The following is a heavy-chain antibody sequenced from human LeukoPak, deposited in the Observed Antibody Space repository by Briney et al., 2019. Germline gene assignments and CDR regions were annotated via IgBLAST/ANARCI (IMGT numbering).Heavy chain of an antibody. CDR3: ATDRNDYGSDY. J-gene: IGHJ4*02. D-gene: IGHD4-17*01. CDR2: IVVGSGNT. Sequence: TSVKVSCKASGFTFTSSAVQWVRRARGQRLEWIGWIVVGSGNTNYAQKFQERVTITRDMSTSTAYMELSSLRSEDTAVYYCATDRNDYGSDYWGQGTLVTVSS. CDR1: GFTFTSSA. V-gene: IGHV1-58*01.